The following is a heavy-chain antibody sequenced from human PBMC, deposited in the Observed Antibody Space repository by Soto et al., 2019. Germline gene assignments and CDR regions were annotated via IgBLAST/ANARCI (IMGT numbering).Heavy chain of an antibody. CDR2: IDSDST. Sequence: PGGSLRLSCAASGFTFSSYWMHWVRQAPGKGLVWVAHIDSDSTYYADSVKGRFTVSRDNSRNTLSLQMNSLRAEDTALYYCAKSVSASCYSPVEFWGQGILVTVSS. J-gene: IGHJ4*02. V-gene: IGHV3-23*05. CDR1: GFTFSSYW. D-gene: IGHD2-15*01. CDR3: AKSVSASCYSPVEF.